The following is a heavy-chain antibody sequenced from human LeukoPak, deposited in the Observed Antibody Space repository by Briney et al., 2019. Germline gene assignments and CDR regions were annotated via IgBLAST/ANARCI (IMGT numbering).Heavy chain of an antibody. CDR1: GFTLSSYS. CDR3: ANYGGHLKYYSYYYMDV. CDR2: ISSTGSYI. D-gene: IGHD4-23*01. Sequence: GGSLRLSCAASGFTLSSYSMNWVRQAPGKGLEWVSSISSTGSYIYYADSLKGRLTISRDNAKNSVYLQMNSLRAEDTAVYYCANYGGHLKYYSYYYMDVWGEGTTVTVSS. V-gene: IGHV3-21*01. J-gene: IGHJ6*03.